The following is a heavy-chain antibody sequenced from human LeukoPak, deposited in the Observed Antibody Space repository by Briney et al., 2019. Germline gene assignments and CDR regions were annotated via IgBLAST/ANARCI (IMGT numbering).Heavy chain of an antibody. CDR2: ISGSGGST. V-gene: IGHV3-23*01. Sequence: GGSLRLSCAASGFTFSSYAMSWVRQAPGKGLEWVSAISGSGGSTYYADSVKGRFAISRDNAKNSLYLQMNSLRAEDTAVYYCARDVDTAMVTGFDYWGQGTLVTVSS. CDR3: ARDVDTAMVTGFDY. D-gene: IGHD5-18*01. CDR1: GFTFSSYA. J-gene: IGHJ4*02.